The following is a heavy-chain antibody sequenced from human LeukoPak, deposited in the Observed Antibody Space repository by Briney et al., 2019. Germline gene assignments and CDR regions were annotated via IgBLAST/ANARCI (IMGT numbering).Heavy chain of an antibody. D-gene: IGHD4-11*01. J-gene: IGHJ1*01. CDR2: IWSDGSDK. CDR3: AKDAQRGFDYSNSLQN. V-gene: IGHV3-33*06. CDR1: VYTFSHYG. Sequence: GGSLRLSCAASVYTFSHYGMHWVRQSPGAGLEGVAVIWSDGSDKYYAKSVKGRFTISRDNSKNSLFLQMNSLRAEDTAVYYCAKDAQRGFDYSNSLQNWGQGILVTVSS.